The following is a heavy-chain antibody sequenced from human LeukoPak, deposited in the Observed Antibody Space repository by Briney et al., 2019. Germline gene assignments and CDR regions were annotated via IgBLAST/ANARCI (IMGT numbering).Heavy chain of an antibody. CDR2: ISSSSSTI. CDR3: AGVKTWFGELGGFDY. J-gene: IGHJ4*02. D-gene: IGHD3-10*01. V-gene: IGHV3-48*01. Sequence: PGGSLRLSCAASGFTFSSYSMNWVRQAPGKGLEWVSYISSSSSTIYYADSVKGRFTISRDSAKNSLYLQMNSLRAEDTAVYYCAGVKTWFGELGGFDYWGQGTLVTVSS. CDR1: GFTFSSYS.